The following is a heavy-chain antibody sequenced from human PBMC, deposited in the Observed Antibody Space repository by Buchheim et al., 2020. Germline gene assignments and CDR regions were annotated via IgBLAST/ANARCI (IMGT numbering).Heavy chain of an antibody. CDR3: ARDPLLNGGTLDY. CDR1: GFTFSDLW. J-gene: IGHJ4*02. Sequence: VQLVESGGGLVQPGGSLRLSCAASGFTFSDLWMHWVRQTPGKGLMWVSRINSDGSSTIYGESVKGRFTVSGDNAQNKLYMQMNSLRAEDTGVYYCARDPLLNGGTLDYWGQGT. V-gene: IGHV3-74*01. CDR2: INSDGSST. D-gene: IGHD1-1*01.